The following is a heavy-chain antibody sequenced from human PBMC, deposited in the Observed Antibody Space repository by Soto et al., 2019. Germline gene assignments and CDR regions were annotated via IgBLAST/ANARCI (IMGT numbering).Heavy chain of an antibody. V-gene: IGHV2-5*02. J-gene: IGHJ5*02. CDR2: IYWDDDK. CDR1: GFSLSTSGVG. Sequence: QITLKESGPTLVKPTQTLTLTCTFSGFSLSTSGVGVGWIRQPPGKALEWLALIYWDDDKRYSPSLKSRLTITKDTSKNQVVLTMSIMDPVDTATYYCAHEAAAGTFSWFDPWGQGTLVTVSS. D-gene: IGHD6-13*01. CDR3: AHEAAAGTFSWFDP.